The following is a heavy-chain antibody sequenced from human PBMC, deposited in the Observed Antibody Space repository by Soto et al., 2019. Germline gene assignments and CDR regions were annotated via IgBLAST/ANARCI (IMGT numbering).Heavy chain of an antibody. Sequence: PGGSLRLSCAASGFTFSSYAMHWVRQAPGKGLEWVAVISYDGSNKYYADSVKGRFTISRDNSKNTLYLQMNSLRAEDTAVYYCARELSPRYSSSSRPLFDYWGQGTLVTVSS. V-gene: IGHV3-30-3*01. D-gene: IGHD6-6*01. CDR1: GFTFSSYA. CDR2: ISYDGSNK. J-gene: IGHJ4*02. CDR3: ARELSPRYSSSSRPLFDY.